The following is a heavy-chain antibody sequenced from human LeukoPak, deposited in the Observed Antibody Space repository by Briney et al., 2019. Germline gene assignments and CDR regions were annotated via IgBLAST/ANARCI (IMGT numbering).Heavy chain of an antibody. CDR1: GGSISSYY. Sequence: SETLSLTCTVSGGSISSYYWSWIRQPAGKALEWIGRIYPSGSTNYNPSLKSRVTMSADTSKNQFSLKLSSMTAADTAVYYCAGWNATRIDYWGQGTLVTVSS. J-gene: IGHJ4*02. CDR2: IYPSGST. CDR3: AGWNATRIDY. D-gene: IGHD1-26*01. V-gene: IGHV4-4*07.